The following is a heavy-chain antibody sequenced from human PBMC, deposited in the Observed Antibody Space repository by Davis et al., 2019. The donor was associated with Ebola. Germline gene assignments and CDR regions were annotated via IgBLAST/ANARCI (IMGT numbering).Heavy chain of an antibody. CDR2: ISYDGSNK. Sequence: PGGSLRLSCAASGFTFSSYDMHWVRQAPGKGLEWVAVISYDGSNKYYADSVKGRFTISRDNSKNTLYLQMNSLRAEDTAVYYCAKEESQFRDYCTNGVCYSLGYFDYWGQGTLVTVSS. CDR1: GFTFSSYD. CDR3: AKEESQFRDYCTNGVCYSLGYFDY. D-gene: IGHD2-8*01. V-gene: IGHV3-30*18. J-gene: IGHJ4*02.